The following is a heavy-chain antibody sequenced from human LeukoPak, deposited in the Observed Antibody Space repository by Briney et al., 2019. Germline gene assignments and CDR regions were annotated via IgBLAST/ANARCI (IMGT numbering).Heavy chain of an antibody. D-gene: IGHD3-9*01. CDR3: ARAEMNYDILTGYYPVGYFDY. J-gene: IGHJ4*02. Sequence: ASVKVSCKASGYTFTSYAMHWVRQAPGQRLEWMGWINAGNGNTKCSQKFQGRVTITRDTSASTAYMELSSLRSEDTAVYYCARAEMNYDILTGYYPVGYFDYWGQGTLVTVSS. V-gene: IGHV1-3*01. CDR1: GYTFTSYA. CDR2: INAGNGNT.